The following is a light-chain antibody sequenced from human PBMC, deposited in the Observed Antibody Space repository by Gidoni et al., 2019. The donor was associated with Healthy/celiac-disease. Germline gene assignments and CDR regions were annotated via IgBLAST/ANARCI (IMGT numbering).Light chain of an antibody. CDR2: GAS. CDR1: QSVSSSY. CDR3: QQYGSSPPWT. J-gene: IGKJ1*01. Sequence: PGTLSLSPGERATLSCRASQSVSSSYLAWYQQKPCQAPRLLIYGASSRATGIPDRFSGSGSGTDFTLTISRLEPEDFAVYYCQQYGSSPPWTFGQGTKVEIK. V-gene: IGKV3-20*01.